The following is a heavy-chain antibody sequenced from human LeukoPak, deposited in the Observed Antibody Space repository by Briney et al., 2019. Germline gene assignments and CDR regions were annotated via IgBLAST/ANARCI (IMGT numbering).Heavy chain of an antibody. Sequence: RPSETLSLTCAVYGGSFSGYYWSWIRQPPGKGLEWIGEINHSGSTNYNPSLKSRVTISVDTSKNQFSLKLSSVTAADTAVYYCARQGRGYTSMVDPWGQGTLVTVSS. CDR2: INHSGST. D-gene: IGHD5-12*01. CDR3: ARQGRGYTSMVDP. V-gene: IGHV4-34*01. J-gene: IGHJ5*02. CDR1: GGSFSGYY.